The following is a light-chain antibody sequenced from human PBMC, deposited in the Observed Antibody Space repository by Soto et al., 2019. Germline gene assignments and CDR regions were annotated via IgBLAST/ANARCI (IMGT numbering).Light chain of an antibody. V-gene: IGKV3-20*01. J-gene: IGKJ3*01. CDR1: QSVTSSY. CDR2: GAS. CDR3: KQYGSLPLT. Sequence: EIVARKSIGTLSLSPGERATLTSRASQSVTSSYLAWYQQKPGQAPRLLMYGASSRATGIPDRFSGSGSGTDFTLTISRLESEDFGVYYYKQYGSLPLTFAPGT.